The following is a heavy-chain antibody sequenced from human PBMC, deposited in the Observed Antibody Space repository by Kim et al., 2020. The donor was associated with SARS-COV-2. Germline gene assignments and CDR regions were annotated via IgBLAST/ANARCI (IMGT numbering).Heavy chain of an antibody. CDR1: GGSISSGGYY. CDR3: AVTLGGSDATYGMDV. J-gene: IGHJ6*02. Sequence: SETLSLTCTVSGGSISSGGYYWSWIRQHPGKGLEWIGYIYYSGSTYYNPSLKSRVTISVDTSKNQFSLKLGSVTAADTAVYYCAVTLGGSDATYGMDVWGQGTTVTVSS. V-gene: IGHV4-31*03. D-gene: IGHD3-16*01. CDR2: IYYSGST.